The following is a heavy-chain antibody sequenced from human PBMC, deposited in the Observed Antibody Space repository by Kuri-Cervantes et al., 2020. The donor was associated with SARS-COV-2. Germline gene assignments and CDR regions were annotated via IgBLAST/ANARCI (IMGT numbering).Heavy chain of an antibody. CDR1: GGSISSYY. Sequence: SETLSLTCTVSGGSISSYYWNWIRQSPGKGLEWIGNIYYSGITNYNPALKSRLTISVDTSKNQLSLRLNSVTAADTAVYYCARVAVVVVAADWYFDLWGRGTLVTVSS. D-gene: IGHD2-15*01. J-gene: IGHJ2*01. CDR2: IYYSGIT. CDR3: ARVAVVVVAADWYFDL. V-gene: IGHV4-59*01.